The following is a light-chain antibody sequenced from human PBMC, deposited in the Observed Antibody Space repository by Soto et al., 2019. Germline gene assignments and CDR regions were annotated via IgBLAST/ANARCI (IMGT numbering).Light chain of an antibody. V-gene: IGLV1-44*01. CDR2: YDN. CDR3: SSYTAGGTI. Sequence: QPVLTQPPSASGTPGQRVTISCSGSNSNIGSNTVNWYQQLPGTAPKLLIYYDNLRPSGVPDRISGSKSGTSASLAISGLQAEDEADYYCSSYTAGGTIFGTGTKLTVL. J-gene: IGLJ1*01. CDR1: NSNIGSNT.